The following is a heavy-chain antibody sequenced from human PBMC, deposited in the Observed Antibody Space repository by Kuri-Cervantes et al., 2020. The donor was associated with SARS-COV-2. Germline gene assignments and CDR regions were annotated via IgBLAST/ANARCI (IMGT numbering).Heavy chain of an antibody. V-gene: IGHV4-59*08. CDR3: AKTYCGGDCYSDAFDI. Sequence: GSLRLSCTVSGGSISSHYWSWIRQPPGKGLEWIGYIYYSGSTNYNPSLKSRVTISVDTSKNQFSLKLSSVTAADTAVYYCAKTYCGGDCYSDAFDIWGQGTMVTVSS. CDR1: GGSISSHY. D-gene: IGHD2-21*01. CDR2: IYYSGST. J-gene: IGHJ3*02.